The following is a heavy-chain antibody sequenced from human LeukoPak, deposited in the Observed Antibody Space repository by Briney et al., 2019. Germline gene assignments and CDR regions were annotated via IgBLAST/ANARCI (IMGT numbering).Heavy chain of an antibody. D-gene: IGHD6-19*01. CDR1: GFTFSSYA. CDR3: AKDWYITVYQGRQWLVTPGFDY. Sequence: GGSLRLSCAASGFTFSSYAMSWVRQAPGKGLEWVSAISGSGGSTYYADSVKGRFTISRDNSKNTLYLQMNSLRAKDTAVYYCAKDWYITVYQGRQWLVTPGFDYWGQGTLVTVSS. V-gene: IGHV3-23*01. J-gene: IGHJ4*02. CDR2: ISGSGGST.